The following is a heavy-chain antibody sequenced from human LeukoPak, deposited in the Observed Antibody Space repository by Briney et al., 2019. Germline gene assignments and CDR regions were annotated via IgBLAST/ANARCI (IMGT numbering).Heavy chain of an antibody. D-gene: IGHD1-26*01. J-gene: IGHJ3*02. CDR2: IYYSGSI. Sequence: SETLSLTCGVSGYSISSGYWWGWIRQPPGKGLEWIGNIYYSGSIYYNPSLKSRVTMSVDTSKNQFSLKLSSVTAVDTAVYYCARRSGSLAFDIWGQGTMVTVSS. CDR3: ARRSGSLAFDI. V-gene: IGHV4-28*05. CDR1: GYSISSGYW.